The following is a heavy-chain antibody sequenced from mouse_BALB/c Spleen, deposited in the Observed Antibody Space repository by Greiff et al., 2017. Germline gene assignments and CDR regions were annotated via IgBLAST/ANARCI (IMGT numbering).Heavy chain of an antibody. CDR1: GYSFTGYY. J-gene: IGHJ2*01. Sequence: LVKPGASVKLSCKASGYSFTGYYMPWVKQSPGKSLEWIGHISRYNGATSYNQKFKGKATFTVDTSSSTAYMQFNSLTSEDSAVYYCARSGPFTTATSFDYWGQGTTLTVSS. CDR2: ISRYNGAT. CDR3: ARSGPFTTATSFDY. V-gene: IGHV1S34*01. D-gene: IGHD1-2*01.